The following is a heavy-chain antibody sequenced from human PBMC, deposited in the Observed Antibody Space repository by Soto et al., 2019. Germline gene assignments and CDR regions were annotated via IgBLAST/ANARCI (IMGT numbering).Heavy chain of an antibody. CDR2: IWYHGRDI. J-gene: IGHJ4*02. D-gene: IGHD1-26*01. Sequence: PGGSMRLSCAASGFVFRDYVIHWVRQAPGRGLDWVAGIWYHGRDIFYTDSVKGRFTISRDNSQNMLYLQMNSLRAEDTAVYYCARDQGGQSGNFIFDNWGQGTLVTVSS. V-gene: IGHV3-33*01. CDR1: GFVFRDYV. CDR3: ARDQGGQSGNFIFDN.